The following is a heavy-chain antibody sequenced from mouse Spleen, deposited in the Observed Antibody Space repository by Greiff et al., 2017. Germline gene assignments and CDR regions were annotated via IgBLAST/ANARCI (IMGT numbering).Heavy chain of an antibody. J-gene: IGHJ2*01. CDR1: GYTFTSYW. CDR2: IDPNRGGT. CDR3: ARGDYYRYGYFDY. Sequence: VQLQQPGAELVKPGASVKLSCKASGYTFTSYWMHWVKQRPGRGLEVIGRIDPNRGGTKYNDKFKSKATLTVDKPSSTAYMQLSSLTSEDSAVYYCARGDYYRYGYFDYWGQGTTLTVSS. V-gene: IGHV1-72*01. D-gene: IGHD2-14*01.